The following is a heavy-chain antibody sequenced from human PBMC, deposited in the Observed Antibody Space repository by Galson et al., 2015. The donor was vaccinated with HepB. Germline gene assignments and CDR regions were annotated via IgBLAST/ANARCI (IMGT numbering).Heavy chain of an antibody. Sequence: SLRLSCAASGFTFSSYWMNWVRQAPGKGLKWVAHINQDGSSKYYVDSVKGRFTISRDNAKDSVYLQLDSLRAEDTAVYYSARRISLVRGIITKPDYYYGMDVGGKGTTVTVSS. J-gene: IGHJ6*04. CDR1: GFTFSSYW. V-gene: IGHV3-7*03. CDR3: ARRISLVRGIITKPDYYYGMDV. CDR2: INQDGSSK. D-gene: IGHD3-10*01.